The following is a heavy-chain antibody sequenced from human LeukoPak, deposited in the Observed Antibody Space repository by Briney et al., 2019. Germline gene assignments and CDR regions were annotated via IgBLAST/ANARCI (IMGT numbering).Heavy chain of an antibody. J-gene: IGHJ4*02. Sequence: PGGSLRLSCAASGFTFSSFSMNWVRQAPGKGLEWVSSISSSSGSIYYADSLKGRFTISRDNAKNSLYLQMNSLRAEDTAVYYCARDRYSGYDNYFDYWGQGTLVTVSS. CDR2: ISSSSGSI. CDR3: ARDRYSGYDNYFDY. CDR1: GFTFSSFS. V-gene: IGHV3-21*01. D-gene: IGHD5-12*01.